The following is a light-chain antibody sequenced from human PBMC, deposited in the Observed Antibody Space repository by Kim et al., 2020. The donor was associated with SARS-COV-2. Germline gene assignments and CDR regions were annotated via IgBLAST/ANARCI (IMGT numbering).Light chain of an antibody. Sequence: DIQMTQSPSTLSASVGDTVTITCRASRDISTWLAWYQQKPGKAPNLLIYDASTLQSGVPSRFSGSGSGTEFSLTISNVQPADFGTYYCQHFKTYPWTFGQGTKVDIK. J-gene: IGKJ1*01. CDR3: QHFKTYPWT. V-gene: IGKV1-5*01. CDR2: DAS. CDR1: RDISTW.